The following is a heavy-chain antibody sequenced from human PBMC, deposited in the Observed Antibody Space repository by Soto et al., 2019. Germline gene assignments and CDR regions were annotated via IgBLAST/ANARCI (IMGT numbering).Heavy chain of an antibody. D-gene: IGHD2-15*01. Sequence: EVQLVESGGGLVQPGGSLKLSCAASGFTFSDSAMHWVRQASGKGLEWVGRIRSKPNTDATAYAASVKGRFTISRDDSKKQAYLQMNSLKTEDTAVYYCTRHVDCSGGSCYSGYYYYMDVWGKGTTVTVSS. CDR3: TRHVDCSGGSCYSGYYYYMDV. J-gene: IGHJ6*03. CDR1: GFTFSDSA. CDR2: IRSKPNTDAT. V-gene: IGHV3-73*01.